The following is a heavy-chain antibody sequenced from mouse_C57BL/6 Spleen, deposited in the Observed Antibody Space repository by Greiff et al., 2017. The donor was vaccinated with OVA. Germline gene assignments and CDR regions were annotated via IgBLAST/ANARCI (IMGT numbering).Heavy chain of an antibody. J-gene: IGHJ2*01. D-gene: IGHD1-1*01. CDR1: GYTFTSYW. V-gene: IGHV1-69*01. CDR2: IDPSDSYT. CDR3: AVITTEVAENYFDY. Sequence: QVQLQQPGAELVKPGASVKLSCKASGYTFTSYWMHWVKQRPGQGLEWIGEIDPSDSYTNYNQKFKGKSTLTVDKSSSTAYMQLSSLTSEDSAVYYCAVITTEVAENYFDYWGQGTTLTVAS.